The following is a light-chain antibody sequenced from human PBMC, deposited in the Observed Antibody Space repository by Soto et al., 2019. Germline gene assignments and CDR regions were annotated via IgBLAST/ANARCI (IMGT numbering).Light chain of an antibody. V-gene: IGKV3D-15*01. J-gene: IGKJ1*01. CDR2: GAS. CDR1: QSVSNN. CDR3: QQYYNWPPTWT. Sequence: EIVLTQSPGTLSLSPGERATLSCRASQSVSNNYLAWYQQKPGQAPRLLIYGASNRATGIPDRFSGSGSGTEFSLAISSLQSEDFAVYYCQQYYNWPPTWTFGQGTKVDIK.